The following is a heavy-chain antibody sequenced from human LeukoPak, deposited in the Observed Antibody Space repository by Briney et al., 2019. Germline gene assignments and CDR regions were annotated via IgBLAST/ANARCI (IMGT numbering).Heavy chain of an antibody. Sequence: QPGGSLILSCAASGFTFSSYAMSWVRQAPGKGLEWVSAISGSGGSTYYADSVKGRFTISRDNSKNTLYLQMNSLRAEDTAVYYCAKDSFPFIPAAENWFDPWSQGTLVTVSS. D-gene: IGHD2-2*01. J-gene: IGHJ5*02. V-gene: IGHV3-23*01. CDR1: GFTFSSYA. CDR3: AKDSFPFIPAAENWFDP. CDR2: ISGSGGST.